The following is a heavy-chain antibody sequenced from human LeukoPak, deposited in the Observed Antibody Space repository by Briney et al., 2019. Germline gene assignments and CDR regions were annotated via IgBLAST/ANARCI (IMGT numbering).Heavy chain of an antibody. CDR3: ARTSRGHYSNYATS. CDR1: GFTFSSHL. J-gene: IGHJ4*02. V-gene: IGHV3-7*03. D-gene: IGHD4-11*01. CDR2: IKHDGSEK. Sequence: GGSLRLSCAASGFTFSSHLMHWVRQAPGKGLEWVANIKHDGSEKYYVDSVKGRFTISRDNAKNSLYLQMNSLRAEDTAVYYCARTSRGHYSNYATSWGQGTLVTVSS.